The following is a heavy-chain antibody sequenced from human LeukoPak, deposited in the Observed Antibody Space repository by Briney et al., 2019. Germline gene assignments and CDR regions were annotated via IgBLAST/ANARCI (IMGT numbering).Heavy chain of an antibody. CDR3: ASADSSSWYLFDY. V-gene: IGHV3-30-3*01. Sequence: GGSLRLSCAASGFTFSSYAMHWVRQAPGKGLEWVAVISYDGSNKYYADSVKGRFTISRDNYKNTLYLLMNSLRAEDTAVYYCASADSSSWYLFDYWGQGTLVTVSS. CDR2: ISYDGSNK. J-gene: IGHJ4*02. CDR1: GFTFSSYA. D-gene: IGHD6-13*01.